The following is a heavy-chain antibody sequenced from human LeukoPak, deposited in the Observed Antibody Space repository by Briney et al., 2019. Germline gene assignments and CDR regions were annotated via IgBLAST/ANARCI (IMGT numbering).Heavy chain of an antibody. D-gene: IGHD3-9*01. J-gene: IGHJ4*02. Sequence: GGSLRLSCAASGFTFSSYWMSWVRQAPGKGLEWVPNIKQDGSEKYYVDSVKGRFTISRDNAKNSLYLQMNSLRAEDTAVYYCARDEYDILTGKELDYWGQGILVTVSS. CDR1: GFTFSSYW. CDR2: IKQDGSEK. V-gene: IGHV3-7*03. CDR3: ARDEYDILTGKELDY.